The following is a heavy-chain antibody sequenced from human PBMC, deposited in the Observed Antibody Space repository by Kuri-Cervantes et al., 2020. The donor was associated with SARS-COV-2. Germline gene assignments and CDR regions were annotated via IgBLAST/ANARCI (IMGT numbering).Heavy chain of an antibody. V-gene: IGHV1-2*04. CDR2: INPNSGGT. CDR3: ARARVRGLITAYYYYGMDV. Sequence: ASVKVSCKASGYIFTSHNMHWVRQAPGQGLEWMGWINPNSGGTNYAQKFRGWVTMTRDTSINTAYMELSRLRSDDTAVYYCARARVRGLITAYYYYGMDVWGQGTTVTVSS. CDR1: GYIFTSHN. J-gene: IGHJ6*02. D-gene: IGHD3-10*01.